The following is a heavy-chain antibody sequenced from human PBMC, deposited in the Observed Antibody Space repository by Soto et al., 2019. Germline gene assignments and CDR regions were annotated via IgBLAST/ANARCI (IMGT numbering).Heavy chain of an antibody. J-gene: IGHJ5*02. D-gene: IGHD1-20*01. CDR1: GGSISSGGYY. CDR2: IYYSGST. Sequence: QVQLQESGPGLVKPSQTLALTCTVSGGSISSGGYYWSWIRQHSGKGLEWIGYIYYSGSTYYNPSLKSRVTISVDTSKNQFSLKLSSVTAADTAVYYCARVGGITGTRSVGTWGQGTLVTVSS. V-gene: IGHV4-31*03. CDR3: ARVGGITGTRSVGT.